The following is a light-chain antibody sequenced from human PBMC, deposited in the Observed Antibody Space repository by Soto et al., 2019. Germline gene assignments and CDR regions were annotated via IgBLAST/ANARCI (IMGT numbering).Light chain of an antibody. V-gene: IGKV3-20*01. J-gene: IGKJ1*01. CDR1: QSFNSIY. CDR3: QQYGSSPRT. CDR2: NTS. Sequence: EIVLTQSPGTLSLSPGERATLSCRASQSFNSIYLAWYQQKPGQAPRLLIYNTSSRATGIPDRFSGSGSGTDFTLTISRLEPEDFAVYYCQQYGSSPRTFGQGTKVDIK.